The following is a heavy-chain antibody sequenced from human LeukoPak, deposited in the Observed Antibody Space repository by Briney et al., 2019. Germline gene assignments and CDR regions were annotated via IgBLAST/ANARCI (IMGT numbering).Heavy chain of an antibody. Sequence: GGSLRLSCAASGFTFTTYSMNWVRQAPGKGLEWVSSITTGSSYLYYADSVKGRFTISRDNAKNSLYLQMNSLRAEDTAVYYCARNRVVGGDDFDIWGQGTMVTVSS. J-gene: IGHJ3*02. D-gene: IGHD1-26*01. CDR3: ARNRVVGGDDFDI. CDR1: GFTFTTYS. CDR2: ITTGSSYL. V-gene: IGHV3-21*01.